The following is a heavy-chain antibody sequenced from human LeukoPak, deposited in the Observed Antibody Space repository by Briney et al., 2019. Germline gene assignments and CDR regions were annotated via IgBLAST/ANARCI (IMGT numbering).Heavy chain of an antibody. Sequence: SETLSLTCTVSGGSISSGSYHWIWIRQPAGKGLEWIGYIYYSGSTNYNPSLKSRVTISVDTSKNQFSLKLSSVTAADTAVYYCARDITNGAIPSLDYWGQGTLVTVSS. D-gene: IGHD1-20*01. CDR1: GGSISSGSYH. V-gene: IGHV4-61*10. CDR2: IYYSGST. J-gene: IGHJ4*02. CDR3: ARDITNGAIPSLDY.